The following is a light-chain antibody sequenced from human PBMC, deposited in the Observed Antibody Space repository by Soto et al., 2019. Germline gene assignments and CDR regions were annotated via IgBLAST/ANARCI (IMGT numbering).Light chain of an antibody. Sequence: DIQMTQSPSTLSASVGDRVSITCRASQSISRQLAWYQQKPGKAPNLLIYQASNLETGVPSRFTGSGSGTEFTLTISRLPPDDLANYYCLHYQSYWTFGQGTKVEVK. CDR3: LHYQSYWT. V-gene: IGKV1-5*03. J-gene: IGKJ1*01. CDR1: QSISRQ. CDR2: QAS.